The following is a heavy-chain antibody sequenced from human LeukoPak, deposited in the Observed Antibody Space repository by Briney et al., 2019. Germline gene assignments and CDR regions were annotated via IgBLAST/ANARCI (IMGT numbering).Heavy chain of an antibody. Sequence: PSETLSLTCTVSGGSISSGGYYWSWIRQHPGKGLEWIGYIYYSGSTYYNPSLKSRVTIPVDTSKNQFSLKLSSVTAADTAVYYCARDDRGSGSYYKSFYYWGQGTLVTVSS. D-gene: IGHD3-10*01. CDR3: ARDDRGSGSYYKSFYY. CDR2: IYYSGST. CDR1: GGSISSGGYY. V-gene: IGHV4-31*03. J-gene: IGHJ4*02.